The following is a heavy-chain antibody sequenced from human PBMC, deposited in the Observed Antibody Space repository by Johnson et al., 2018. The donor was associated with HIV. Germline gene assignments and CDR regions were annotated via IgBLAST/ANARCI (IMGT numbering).Heavy chain of an antibody. CDR3: AKKGNVGSWDLDAFDI. CDR2: LGGSGANT. D-gene: IGHD1-26*01. V-gene: IGHV3-23*04. Sequence: VQLVESGGGSVQPGGSLRLSCAASGFTFSSYAMSWVRQAPGKGLEWVSSLGGSGANTYYADSVKGRFTISRDNAKNSLYLQMNSLRAEDTAIHYCAKKGNVGSWDLDAFDIWGQGTMVTVSS. J-gene: IGHJ3*02. CDR1: GFTFSSYA.